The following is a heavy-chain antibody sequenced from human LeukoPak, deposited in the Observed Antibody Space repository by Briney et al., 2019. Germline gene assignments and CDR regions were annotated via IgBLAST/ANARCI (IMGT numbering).Heavy chain of an antibody. J-gene: IGHJ6*02. Sequence: TSETLSLTCAVYGGSLSGYYWSWIRQPPGKGLEWIGEINHSGSTNYNPSLKSRVTISVDTSKNQFSLKLSSVTAADTAVYYCARDLPYHLAAYYYGMDVWGQGTTVTVSS. V-gene: IGHV4-34*01. D-gene: IGHD2-15*01. CDR3: ARDLPYHLAAYYYGMDV. CDR1: GGSLSGYY. CDR2: INHSGST.